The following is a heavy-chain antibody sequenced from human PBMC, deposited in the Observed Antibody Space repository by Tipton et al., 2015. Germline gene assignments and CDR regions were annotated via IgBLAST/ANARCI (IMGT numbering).Heavy chain of an antibody. J-gene: IGHJ6*02. CDR2: IQYSDTT. Sequence: TLSLTCSVSSDSISKYYWSWIRQPPGKELEWIGYIQYSDTTHYNPSLKSRITISLNTSKNQFSLKMSSVTAADTAVYFCARDLEHGMDVWGQGTTVTVS. CDR1: SDSISKYY. V-gene: IGHV4-59*01. CDR3: ARDLEHGMDV.